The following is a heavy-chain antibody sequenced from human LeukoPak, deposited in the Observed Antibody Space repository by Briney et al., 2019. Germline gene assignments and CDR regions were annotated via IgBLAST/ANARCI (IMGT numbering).Heavy chain of an antibody. CDR1: GFTFSGSA. J-gene: IGHJ4*02. D-gene: IGHD2-21*02. CDR3: TVAYCGSDCYSGY. V-gene: IGHV3-73*01. Sequence: GGSLKLSCAASGFTFSGSAIHWVRQASGKGLEWVGRIRSKVYSYATAYAASVKGRFTISRDDSKNTAYLQMNSLKIEDPAVYYCTVAYCGSDCYSGYWGQGTLVTVSS. CDR2: IRSKVYSYAT.